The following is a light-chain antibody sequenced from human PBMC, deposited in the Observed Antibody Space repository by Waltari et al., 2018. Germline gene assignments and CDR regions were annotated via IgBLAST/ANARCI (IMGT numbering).Light chain of an antibody. CDR2: DVN. CDR1: SSYIGAYNF. CDR3: SSYTTGSTRYV. J-gene: IGLJ1*01. V-gene: IGLV2-14*03. Sequence: QSALTQPASVSGSPGQSIPISCTGTSSYIGAYNFVSWYQKHPGKAPKVMIYDVNNRPSGVSSRFSGSKSGNTASLTISGLQAEDEADYYCSSYTTGSTRYVFGSGTKVTVL.